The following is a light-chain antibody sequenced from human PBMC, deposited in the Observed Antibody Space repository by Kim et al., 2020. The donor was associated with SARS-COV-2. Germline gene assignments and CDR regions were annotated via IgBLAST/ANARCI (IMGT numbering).Light chain of an antibody. CDR1: SRDVGGYNY. V-gene: IGLV2-14*03. Sequence: HSITISCTGTSRDVGGYNYVSWYQQHPGKAPKLMIYDVSNRPSGVSNRFSGSKSGNTASLTISGLQAEDEADYYCSSYTSSSTLEVFGTGTRSPS. CDR2: DVS. J-gene: IGLJ1*01. CDR3: SSYTSSSTLEV.